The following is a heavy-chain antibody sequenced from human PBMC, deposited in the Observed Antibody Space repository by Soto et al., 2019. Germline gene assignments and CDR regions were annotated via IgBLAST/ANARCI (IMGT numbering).Heavy chain of an antibody. J-gene: IGHJ4*02. CDR1: GFTFSSYG. CDR2: ISYDGSNK. D-gene: IGHD2-8*02. CDR3: AKDGRHLVGVYYFDY. Sequence: GGSLRHSCAASGFTFSSYGMHWVRQAPGRGLEWVAVISYDGSNKHYADSVKGRFTISRDNSKNTLYLQMNSLRAEDTAVYYSAKDGRHLVGVYYFDYWAQGTLVTLSS. V-gene: IGHV3-30*18.